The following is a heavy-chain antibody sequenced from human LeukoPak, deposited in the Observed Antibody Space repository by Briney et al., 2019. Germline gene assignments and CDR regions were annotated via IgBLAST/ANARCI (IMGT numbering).Heavy chain of an antibody. V-gene: IGHV1-18*01. J-gene: IGHJ5*02. D-gene: IGHD3-22*01. CDR3: ARDKDPIVVVINNWFDP. Sequence: GASVKDSCKASGYTFTSYGISWVRQAPGQGLEWMGWISAYNGNTNYAQKLQGRVTKTTDTSTSTAYMELRSLRSDDTAVYYCARDKDPIVVVINNWFDPWGQGTLVTVSS. CDR2: ISAYNGNT. CDR1: GYTFTSYG.